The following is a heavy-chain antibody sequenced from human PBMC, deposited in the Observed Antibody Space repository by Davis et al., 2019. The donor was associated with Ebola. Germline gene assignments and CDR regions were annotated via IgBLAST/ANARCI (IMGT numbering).Heavy chain of an antibody. Sequence: SETLSLTCAVYGGSFSGYYWSWIRQPPGKGLEWIGEINHSGSTNYNPSLMSRVTISADTSKNQFSLKLSSVTAADTAVYYCARRGFWSGYGGYFDYWGQGTLVTVSS. J-gene: IGHJ4*02. V-gene: IGHV4-34*01. CDR3: ARRGFWSGYGGYFDY. CDR2: INHSGST. CDR1: GGSFSGYY. D-gene: IGHD3-3*01.